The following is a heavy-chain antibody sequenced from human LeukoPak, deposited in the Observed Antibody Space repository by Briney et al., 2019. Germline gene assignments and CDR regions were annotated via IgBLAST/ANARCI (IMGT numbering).Heavy chain of an antibody. CDR1: GGSISSSDYY. J-gene: IGHJ5*02. Sequence: SETLSLTCTVSGGSISSSDYYWGWIRQPPGKGLEWIGTIYYTGSTSYNPSLKSRVTISVDTSKNQFSLNLSSVTAEDTAVYYCARDRCSSTSCNWFDPWGQGTLVTVSS. CDR3: ARDRCSSTSCNWFDP. V-gene: IGHV4-39*07. D-gene: IGHD2-2*01. CDR2: IYYTGST.